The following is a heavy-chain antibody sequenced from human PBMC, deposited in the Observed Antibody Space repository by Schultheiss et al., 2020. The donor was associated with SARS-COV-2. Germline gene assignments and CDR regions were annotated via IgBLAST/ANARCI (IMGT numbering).Heavy chain of an antibody. CDR1: GGSFSGYY. D-gene: IGHD4-17*01. J-gene: IGHJ4*02. CDR3: ATGGSTVTGTFDY. CDR2: INQSGST. Sequence: SETLSLTCAVYGGSFSGYYWSWIRQPPGKGLEWIGEINQSGSTNYNPSLKSRVTISVDTSKNQFSLKLSSVTAADTAVYYCATGGSTVTGTFDYWGQGTLVTVSS. V-gene: IGHV4-34*01.